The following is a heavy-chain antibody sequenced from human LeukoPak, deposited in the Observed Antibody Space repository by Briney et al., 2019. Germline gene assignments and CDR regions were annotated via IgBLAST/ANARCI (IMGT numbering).Heavy chain of an antibody. CDR3: ARYGSGYIPFDY. D-gene: IGHD3-3*01. V-gene: IGHV3-74*01. CDR1: GFTFSSYW. CDR2: IKSDGSST. Sequence: GGSLRLSCAASGFTFSSYWMHWVRHAPGKGLVWVSRIKSDGSSTSYADSVKGRFTISRDNSKNTLYLQMNSLRAEDTAVYYCARYGSGYIPFDYWGQGTLVTVSS. J-gene: IGHJ4*02.